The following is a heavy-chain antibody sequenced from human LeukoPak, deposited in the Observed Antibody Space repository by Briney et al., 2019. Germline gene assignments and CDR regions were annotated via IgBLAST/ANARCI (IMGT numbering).Heavy chain of an antibody. V-gene: IGHV1-58*01. CDR2: IVVGSGNT. J-gene: IGHJ6*02. CDR1: GFTFTSSA. Sequence: SVKVSCKASGFTFTSSAVQWVRQARGQGLEWIGWIVVGSGNTNYAQKFQERVTITRDMSTSTAYMELSSLRSEVTAVYYCAADYVVVPTAKVYYYGMDVWGQGTTVTVSS. CDR3: AADYVVVPTAKVYYYGMDV. D-gene: IGHD2-2*01.